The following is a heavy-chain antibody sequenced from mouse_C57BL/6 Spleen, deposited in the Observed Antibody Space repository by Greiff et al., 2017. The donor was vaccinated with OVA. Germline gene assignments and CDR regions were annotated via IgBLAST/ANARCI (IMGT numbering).Heavy chain of an antibody. Sequence: VQLVESDAELVKPGASVKISCKVSGYTFTDHTIHWMKQRPEQGLEWIGYIYPRDGSTKYNEKFKGKATLTADKSSSTAYMQINSLTSEDSAVYFCARNFYYYGSYAMDYWGQGTSVTVSS. CDR1: GYTFTDHT. V-gene: IGHV1-78*01. J-gene: IGHJ4*01. CDR3: ARNFYYYGSYAMDY. D-gene: IGHD1-1*01. CDR2: IYPRDGST.